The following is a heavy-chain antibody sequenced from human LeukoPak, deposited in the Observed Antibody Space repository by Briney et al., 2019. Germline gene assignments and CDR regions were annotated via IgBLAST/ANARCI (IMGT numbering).Heavy chain of an antibody. D-gene: IGHD5-18*01. CDR2: IYYSGST. J-gene: IGHJ4*02. V-gene: IGHV4-39*07. Sequence: SETLSLTCAVSGASISGSNYYWGWIRQPPGKGLEWIGSIYYSGSTYYNPSLKSRVTISVDTSKNQFSLKLSSVTAADTAVYYCARGGYSYGIDYWGQGTLVTVSS. CDR3: ARGGYSYGIDY. CDR1: GASISGSNYY.